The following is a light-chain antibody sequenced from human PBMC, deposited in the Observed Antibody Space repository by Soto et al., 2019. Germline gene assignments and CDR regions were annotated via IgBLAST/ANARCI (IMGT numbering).Light chain of an antibody. V-gene: IGKV3-20*01. J-gene: IGKJ1*01. Sequence: ETVLTQFPGTLSLSPGERATLSCRVIQSVSNNYLAWYQQRPGQAPSLLLFDASTRATGIPDRFSGSGSGTDFTLTISRLEPEDFAVYYCQQYSDSPRTFGRGTKVDIK. CDR2: DAS. CDR1: QSVSNNY. CDR3: QQYSDSPRT.